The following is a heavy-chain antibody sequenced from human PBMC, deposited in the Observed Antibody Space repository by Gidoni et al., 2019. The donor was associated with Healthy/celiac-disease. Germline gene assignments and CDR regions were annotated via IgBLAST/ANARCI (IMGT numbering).Heavy chain of an antibody. V-gene: IGHV4-34*01. D-gene: IGHD5-18*01. CDR2: INHSGST. Sequence: QVQLQQWGAGLLKPSATLSLTCAVYGGSFSCYYWSWIRQPPGKGLEWIGEINHSGSTNYNPSLKSRVTIAVDTSKNQFSLKMSSVTAADTAVYYCARSYKYSYGSKPVFDYWGQGTLVTVSS. CDR1: GGSFSCYY. J-gene: IGHJ4*02. CDR3: ARSYKYSYGSKPVFDY.